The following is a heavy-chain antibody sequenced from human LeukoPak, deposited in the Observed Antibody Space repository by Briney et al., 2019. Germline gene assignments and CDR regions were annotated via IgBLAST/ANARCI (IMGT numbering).Heavy chain of an antibody. CDR1: GFTFSGYE. V-gene: IGHV3-48*03. J-gene: IGHJ4*02. D-gene: IGHD4-23*01. Sequence: TGGSLRLSCAAPGFTFSGYEMNWVRQAPGKGLEWVSYISGPSGTMYYADSVRGRFTISRDNAKNSLYLQMNSLRVEDTAIYYCASDSGGQPFDYWGQGTLVTVSS. CDR2: ISGPSGTM. CDR3: ASDSGGQPFDY.